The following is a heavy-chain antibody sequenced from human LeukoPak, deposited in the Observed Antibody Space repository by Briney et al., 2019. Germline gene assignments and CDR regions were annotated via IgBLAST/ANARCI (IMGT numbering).Heavy chain of an antibody. CDR3: AAVRNYYDSSGYYDYVDY. J-gene: IGHJ4*02. D-gene: IGHD3-22*01. CDR2: IIPIFGTA. CDR1: GDTFSSYA. V-gene: IGHV1-69*13. Sequence: SVKVSCKASGDTFSSYAISWVRQAPGQGLEWMGGIIPIFGTANYAQKFQGRVTITADESTSTAYMELSSLRSEDTAVYYCAAVRNYYDSSGYYDYVDYWGQGTLVTVSS.